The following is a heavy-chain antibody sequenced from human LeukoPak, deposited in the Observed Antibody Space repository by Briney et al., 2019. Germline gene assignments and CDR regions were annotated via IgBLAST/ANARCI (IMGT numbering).Heavy chain of an antibody. V-gene: IGHV3-30*02. D-gene: IGHD4-23*01. CDR3: AKAPPATVADAFDI. CDR2: IRYDGSNK. J-gene: IGHJ3*02. Sequence: GGSLRLSCAASGFTFSSYGMHWVRQAPGKGLEWVAFIRYDGSNKYYADSVKGRFTISRDNSKNTLYLQMNSLRAEDTAVYYCAKAPPATVADAFDIWGQGTMVTVSS. CDR1: GFTFSSYG.